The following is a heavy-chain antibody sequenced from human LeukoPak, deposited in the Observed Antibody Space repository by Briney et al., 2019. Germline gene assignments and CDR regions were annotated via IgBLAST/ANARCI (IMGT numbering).Heavy chain of an antibody. CDR3: ARVRDGYNDAYDI. CDR2: IGGST. V-gene: IGHV1-46*01. J-gene: IGHJ3*02. D-gene: IGHD5-24*01. Sequence: ASVKVSCKASGYTFSNYYIHWVRQAPGQGLEWMGIIGGSTNYAQKFQGRVTMTRDTSTSTVYKELSSLRSEDTAVYYCARVRDGYNDAYDIWGHGTMVTVHS. CDR1: GYTFSNYY.